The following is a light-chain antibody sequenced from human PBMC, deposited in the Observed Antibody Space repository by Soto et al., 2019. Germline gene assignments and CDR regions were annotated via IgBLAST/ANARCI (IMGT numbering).Light chain of an antibody. J-gene: IGLJ1*01. CDR2: QDS. CDR3: QAWDSSSYV. CDR1: KSGDKY. Sequence: SYELTQPPSVSVSPGQTASITCSGDKSGDKYACWYQQKPGQSPVLVIYQDSKRPSGIPERFSGSNSGNTATLTISGTQPMDEADYYCQAWDSSSYVFGTGTKLTVL. V-gene: IGLV3-1*01.